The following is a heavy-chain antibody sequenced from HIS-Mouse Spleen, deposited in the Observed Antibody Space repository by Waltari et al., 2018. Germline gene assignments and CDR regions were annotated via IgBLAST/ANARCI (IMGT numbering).Heavy chain of an antibody. D-gene: IGHD3-3*01. V-gene: IGHV4-34*01. J-gene: IGHJ5*02. CDR3: ASDKYYDFRGFDP. Sequence: QVQLQQWGAGLLKPSETLSLTCAVYGGSFSGYYWSWIRQPPGKGLEWTGEINHSGSTNYNPSLKSRVTISVDTSKNQFSLKLSSVTAADTAVYYCASDKYYDFRGFDPWGQGTLVTVSS. CDR2: INHSGST. CDR1: GGSFSGYY.